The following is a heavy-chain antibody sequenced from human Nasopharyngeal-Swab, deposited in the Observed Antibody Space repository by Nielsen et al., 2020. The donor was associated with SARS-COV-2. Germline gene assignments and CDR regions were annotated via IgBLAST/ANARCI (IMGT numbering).Heavy chain of an antibody. D-gene: IGHD7-27*01. CDR2: ISSGGDTI. J-gene: IGHJ4*02. CDR3: AREYGTNWQHHFDY. Sequence: GGSLRLSCVASGFIFSSYSINWVRQAPGKGLEWVSYISSGGDTIYYSDSVKGRFTISRDNAKNTLYLQMNSLRAEDTAVYYCAREYGTNWQHHFDYWGQGIPVTVSS. V-gene: IGHV3-48*01. CDR1: GFIFSSYS.